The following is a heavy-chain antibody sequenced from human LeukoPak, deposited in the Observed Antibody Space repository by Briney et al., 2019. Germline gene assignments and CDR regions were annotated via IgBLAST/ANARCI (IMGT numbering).Heavy chain of an antibody. Sequence: GSSGKGCCTASGGTFSIYAISWVRQAPGQGLEWMGGIIPIFGTANYAQKFQGRVTITADESTSTAYMELSSLRSEDTAVYYCARDLMVRGVPFDPWGQGTLVTVSS. D-gene: IGHD3-10*01. CDR2: IIPIFGTA. CDR1: GGTFSIYA. CDR3: ARDLMVRGVPFDP. J-gene: IGHJ5*02. V-gene: IGHV1-69*01.